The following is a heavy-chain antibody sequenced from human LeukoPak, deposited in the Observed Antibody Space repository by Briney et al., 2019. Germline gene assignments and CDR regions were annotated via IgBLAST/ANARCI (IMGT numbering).Heavy chain of an antibody. CDR2: IYYSGST. V-gene: IGHV4-59*08. CDR1: GGSISSYY. Sequence: SETLSLTCTVSGGSISSYYWSWIRQPPGKGLEWIGYIYYSGSTNYNPSLKSRVTISVDTSKNRFSLKLSSVTAADTAVYYCARHRYYYYGMDVWGQGTTVTVSS. CDR3: ARHRYYYYGMDV. J-gene: IGHJ6*02.